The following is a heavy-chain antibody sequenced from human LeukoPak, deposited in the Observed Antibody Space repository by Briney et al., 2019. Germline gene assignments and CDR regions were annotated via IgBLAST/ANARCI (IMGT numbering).Heavy chain of an antibody. V-gene: IGHV1-46*01. CDR3: VRDLGYYDSSGYPTHFDY. D-gene: IGHD3-22*01. CDR2: IKVGSGST. J-gene: IGHJ4*02. CDR1: GYTFTSYF. Sequence: GSVTVSCKASGYTFTSYFIHWVRQAPGQGLEWMGIIKVGSGSTSYTQKFRDRVTMTRDKSTSTVNMELSSLRSEDTAVYYCVRDLGYYDSSGYPTHFDYWGQGTLVTVSS.